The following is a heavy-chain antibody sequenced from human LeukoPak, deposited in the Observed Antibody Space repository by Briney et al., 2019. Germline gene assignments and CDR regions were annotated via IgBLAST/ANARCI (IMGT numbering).Heavy chain of an antibody. D-gene: IGHD6-19*01. CDR3: ARLIAVAGLYYFDY. J-gene: IGHJ4*02. CDR1: GYSFTSYW. CDR2: IYPGDSDT. V-gene: IGHV5-51*01. Sequence: GESLKISCKGSGYSFTSYWIGWVRQMPGKGLERMGIIYPGDSDTIYSPSFQGQVTISADKSISTAYLQWSSLKASDTAMYYCARLIAVAGLYYFDYWGQGTLVTVSS.